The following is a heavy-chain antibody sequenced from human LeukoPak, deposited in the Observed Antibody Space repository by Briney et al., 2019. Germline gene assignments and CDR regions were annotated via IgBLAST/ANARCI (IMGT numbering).Heavy chain of an antibody. CDR1: GFTFSNNW. V-gene: IGHV3-7*01. Sequence: PGGSLRLSCAASGFTFSNNWMTWVRQAPGKGLEWVASVKKDESEKYYVDSVKGRFTISRDNAKNSLYLQMNSLRAEDTAVYYCARVLGRWLQLTTSYYFDYWGQGTLVTVSS. D-gene: IGHD5-24*01. J-gene: IGHJ4*02. CDR3: ARVLGRWLQLTTSYYFDY. CDR2: VKKDESEK.